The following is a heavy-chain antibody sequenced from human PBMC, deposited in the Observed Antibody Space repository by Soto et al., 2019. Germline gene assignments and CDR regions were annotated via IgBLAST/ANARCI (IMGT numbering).Heavy chain of an antibody. D-gene: IGHD3-16*02. CDR3: ARVEEDGELSGYFDY. Sequence: GGSLRLSCAASGFTFSSYAMHWVRQAPGKGLEWVAVISYDGSNKYYADSVKGRFTISRDNSKNTLYLQMNSLRAEDTAVYYCARVEEDGELSGYFDYWGQGTLVTVSS. J-gene: IGHJ4*02. CDR2: ISYDGSNK. V-gene: IGHV3-30-3*01. CDR1: GFTFSSYA.